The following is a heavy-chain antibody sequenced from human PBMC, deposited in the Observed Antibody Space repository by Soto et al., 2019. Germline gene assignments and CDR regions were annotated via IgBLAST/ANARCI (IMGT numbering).Heavy chain of an antibody. D-gene: IGHD2-2*02. CDR2: MNAYNGNT. CDR3: ARGSGEDIVVVPAALRYYYYYYMDV. Sequence: ASVKVSCKASGYTFTSHDINWVRQATGQGLEWMGWMNAYNGNTNYAQKLQGRVTMTTDTSTSTAYMELRSLRSDDTAVYYCARGSGEDIVVVPAALRYYYYYYMDVWGKGTTVTVSS. J-gene: IGHJ6*03. V-gene: IGHV1-18*01. CDR1: GYTFTSHD.